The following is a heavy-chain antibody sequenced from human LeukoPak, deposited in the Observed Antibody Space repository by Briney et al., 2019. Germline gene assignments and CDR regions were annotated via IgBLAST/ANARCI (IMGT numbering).Heavy chain of an antibody. CDR1: GYTFTNYG. Sequence: ASVKVSCKASGYTFTNYGITWVRQAPGQGLEWMGWISAHSGNTNYAQKLQGRVTMTTDTSTSTAYMELKSLRSDDTAVYYCAREGSLYNYDTSGYHFLDYWGQGSLVTVSS. J-gene: IGHJ4*02. V-gene: IGHV1-18*01. CDR2: ISAHSGNT. D-gene: IGHD3-22*01. CDR3: AREGSLYNYDTSGYHFLDY.